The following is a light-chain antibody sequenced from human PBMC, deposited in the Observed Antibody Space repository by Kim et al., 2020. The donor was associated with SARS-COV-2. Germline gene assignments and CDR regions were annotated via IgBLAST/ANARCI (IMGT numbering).Light chain of an antibody. CDR3: CSYAGSSTSHLWV. CDR2: EGS. Sequence: QSALTQPASVSGSPGQSITISCTGTSSDVGSYNLVSWYQQHPGKAPKLMIYEGSKRPSGVSNRFSGSKSGNTASLTISGLQAEDEADYYCCSYAGSSTSHLWVFGVGTQLTVL. J-gene: IGLJ3*02. CDR1: SSDVGSYNL. V-gene: IGLV2-23*01.